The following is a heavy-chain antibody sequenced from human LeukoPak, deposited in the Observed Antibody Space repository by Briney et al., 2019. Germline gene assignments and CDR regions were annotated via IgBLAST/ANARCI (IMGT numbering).Heavy chain of an antibody. D-gene: IGHD1-1*01. CDR2: ISGSGDAA. J-gene: IGHJ4*02. CDR3: AAAPRPTTPLLPVDY. V-gene: IGHV3-23*01. Sequence: GGSLRLSCAASGFTFSSFAMSWVRQAPGKGLEWVSSISGSGDAAYYADSVKGRFTISRDNSKNILYLQMNSLGAEDSAVYYCAAAPRPTTPLLPVDYWGQGTLVTVSS. CDR1: GFTFSSFA.